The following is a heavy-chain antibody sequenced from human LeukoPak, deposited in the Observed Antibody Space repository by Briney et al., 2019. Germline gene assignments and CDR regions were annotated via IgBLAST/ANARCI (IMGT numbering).Heavy chain of an antibody. J-gene: IGHJ4*02. Sequence: AAVTVSCKPAGTTFTGHYIHRVRQAPGQGLEWMGWINHNSGATDYAQKFQGRVTMTSDTSISTAYVELSRLRPDDTAVYYCASQVLTDYYFDSWGQGTLLTVSS. CDR3: ASQVLTDYYFDS. CDR2: INHNSGAT. CDR1: GTTFTGHY. D-gene: IGHD2-21*02. V-gene: IGHV1-2*02.